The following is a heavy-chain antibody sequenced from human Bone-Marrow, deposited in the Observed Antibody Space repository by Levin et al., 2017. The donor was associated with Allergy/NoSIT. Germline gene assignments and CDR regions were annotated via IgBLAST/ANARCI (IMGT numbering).Heavy chain of an antibody. D-gene: IGHD6-19*01. CDR2: ISYDGNNK. CDR3: ATDYYQYSSGGLGDN. J-gene: IGHJ4*02. CDR1: GFTLSDYS. Sequence: PGGSLRLSCAASGFTLSDYSIHWVRQAPGKGLEWVAVISYDGNNKDYADSVTGRSTISMAISTNTVILQMNSLRPEDTPVYYCATDYYQYSSGGLGDNWGLGTLVTVSS. V-gene: IGHV3-30*04.